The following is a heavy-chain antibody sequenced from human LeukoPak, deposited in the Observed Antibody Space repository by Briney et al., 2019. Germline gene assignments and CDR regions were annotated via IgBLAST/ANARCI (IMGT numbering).Heavy chain of an antibody. CDR3: AASDPPYIVGATDDYMDV. J-gene: IGHJ6*03. CDR2: IVVGSGNT. Sequence: SVKVSCKASGFTFTSSAMQWVRQARGQRLEWIGWIVVGSGNTNYAQKFQERVTITRDMSTSTAYMELSSLRSEDTAVYYCAASDPPYIVGATDDYMDVWGKGTTVTVSS. CDR1: GFTFTSSA. D-gene: IGHD1-26*01. V-gene: IGHV1-58*02.